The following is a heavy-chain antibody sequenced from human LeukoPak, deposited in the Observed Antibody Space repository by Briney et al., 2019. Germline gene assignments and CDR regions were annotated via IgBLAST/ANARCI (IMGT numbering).Heavy chain of an antibody. CDR2: IKQDGTEK. J-gene: IGHJ6*03. V-gene: IGHV3-7*03. CDR3: AKRRGLELLYYYYMDV. Sequence: GGSLRLSCAASGFTFTTYWMSWVRQAPGKGLEWVANIKQDGTEKYYVDSVKGRFTISRDNSKNTLYLQMNSLRAEDTAVYYCAKRRGLELLYYYYMDVWGKGTTVTVSS. CDR1: GFTFTTYW. D-gene: IGHD1-7*01.